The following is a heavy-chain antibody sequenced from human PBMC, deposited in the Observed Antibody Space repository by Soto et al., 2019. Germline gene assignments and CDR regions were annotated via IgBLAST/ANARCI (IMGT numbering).Heavy chain of an antibody. J-gene: IGHJ4*02. Sequence: SVKVSCKASGGTFSSYTISWVRQAPGQGLEWMGRIIPILGIANYAQKFQGRVTITADKSTSTAYMELSSLRSEDTAVYYCASKTVDTAMVTDSWGQGTLVTVSS. CDR1: GGTFSSYT. CDR3: ASKTVDTAMVTDS. V-gene: IGHV1-69*02. CDR2: IIPILGIA. D-gene: IGHD5-18*01.